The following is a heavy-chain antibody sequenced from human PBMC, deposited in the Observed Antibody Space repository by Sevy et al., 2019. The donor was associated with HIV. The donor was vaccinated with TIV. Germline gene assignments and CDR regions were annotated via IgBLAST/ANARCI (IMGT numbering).Heavy chain of an antibody. CDR1: GYSFTSCW. CDR2: IYPGDSDT. V-gene: IGHV5-51*01. D-gene: IGHD2-2*02. Sequence: GESLKISCKGSGYSFTSCWIGWVRQMPGKGLEWMGIIYPGDSDTRYSPSFQGQVTISADKSISTAYLQWSSLKASDTAMYYCARQFCSSTSCYINWFDPWGQGTLVTVSS. J-gene: IGHJ5*02. CDR3: ARQFCSSTSCYINWFDP.